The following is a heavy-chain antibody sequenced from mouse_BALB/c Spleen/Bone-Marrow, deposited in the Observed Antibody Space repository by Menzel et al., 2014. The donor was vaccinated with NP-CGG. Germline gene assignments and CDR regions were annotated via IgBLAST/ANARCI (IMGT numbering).Heavy chain of an antibody. J-gene: IGHJ4*01. Sequence: VQLQQSGAELVRPGTSVKVSCKPSGYAFTNYWIEWIKQRPGQGLEWIGVINPGSGGINYNEKFKGKATLTANKSSSTAYMQLSSLTSDDSAVYFCARELVRGMDYWGQGTSVTVSS. CDR1: GYAFTNYW. CDR3: ARELVRGMDY. V-gene: IGHV1-54*01. D-gene: IGHD1-1*01. CDR2: INPGSGGI.